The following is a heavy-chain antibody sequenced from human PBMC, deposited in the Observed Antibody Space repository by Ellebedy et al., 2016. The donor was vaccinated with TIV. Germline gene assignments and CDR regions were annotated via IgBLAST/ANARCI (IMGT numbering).Heavy chain of an antibody. CDR3: AGGQWVQAH. Sequence: GSLRLSXTVSGGSISSYYWSWIRQPPGKGLEWIGYIYYSGSTNYNPSLKSRVTISVDTSKNQFSLKLTSVTAADTAVYYCAGGQWVQAHWGQGTLVTVSS. J-gene: IGHJ4*02. CDR1: GGSISSYY. CDR2: IYYSGST. V-gene: IGHV4-59*08. D-gene: IGHD1-26*01.